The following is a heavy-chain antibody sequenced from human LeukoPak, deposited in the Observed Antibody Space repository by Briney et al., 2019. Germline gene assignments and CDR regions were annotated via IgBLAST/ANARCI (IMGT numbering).Heavy chain of an antibody. D-gene: IGHD3-3*01. Sequence: SETLSLTCTVSGGSISSYYWSWIRQPPGKGLEWIGYIYYSGSTNYNPSLKSRVTISVDTSKNQFSLKLSSVTAADTAVYYCARGYDFWSGYHYYYYYYMDVWGKGTTVTVSS. J-gene: IGHJ6*03. CDR2: IYYSGST. V-gene: IGHV4-59*01. CDR1: GGSISSYY. CDR3: ARGYDFWSGYHYYYYYYMDV.